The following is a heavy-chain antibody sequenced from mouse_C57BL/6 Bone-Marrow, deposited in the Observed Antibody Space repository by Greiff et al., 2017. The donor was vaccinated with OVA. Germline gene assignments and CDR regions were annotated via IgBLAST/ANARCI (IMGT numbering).Heavy chain of an antibody. Sequence: DVQLVESGGGLVKPGGSLKLSCAASGFTFSSYAMSWVRQTPEKRLEWVATISDGGSYTYYPDNVKGRFTISRDNAKNNLYLQMSHLKSEDTAMYYCARDPITTVFDYWGQGTTLTVSS. CDR2: ISDGGSYT. J-gene: IGHJ2*01. D-gene: IGHD1-1*01. CDR1: GFTFSSYA. V-gene: IGHV5-4*01. CDR3: ARDPITTVFDY.